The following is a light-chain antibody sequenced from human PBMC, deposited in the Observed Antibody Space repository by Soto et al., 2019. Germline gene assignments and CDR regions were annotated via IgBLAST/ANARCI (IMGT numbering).Light chain of an antibody. CDR2: GAS. V-gene: IGKV3-15*01. Sequence: EIVMTQSPVTLSVSPGERATLSCRASQSVSSNLAWYQQKLGQAPRLLIYGASTRATGIPARFSGSGSGTEFTLTISSLNSEDFAVYFCQQYNNWPPLDTFGQGTKLEIK. J-gene: IGKJ2*01. CDR3: QQYNNWPPLDT. CDR1: QSVSSN.